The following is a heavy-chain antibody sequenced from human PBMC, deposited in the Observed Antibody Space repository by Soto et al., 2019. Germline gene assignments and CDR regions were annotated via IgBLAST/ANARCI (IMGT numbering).Heavy chain of an antibody. D-gene: IGHD1-20*01. Sequence: PGESLKISCRGFGYAFKDYWIAWVRQTPGKGLEWMGIIYPGDSDTRYSPSFQGQVTISADKSIITAYFHWSSLEALDTAIFFCARRGNRYNFFYLDYWGQGTPVTVSS. V-gene: IGHV5-51*01. CDR1: GYAFKDYW. CDR2: IYPGDSDT. CDR3: ARRGNRYNFFYLDY. J-gene: IGHJ4*02.